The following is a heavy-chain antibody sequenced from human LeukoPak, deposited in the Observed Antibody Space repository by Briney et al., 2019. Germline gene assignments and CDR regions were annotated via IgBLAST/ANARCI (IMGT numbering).Heavy chain of an antibody. J-gene: IGHJ4*02. Sequence: ASVKVSCKASGGTFSSYAISWVRQAPGQGLEWMGGIIPIFGTANYAQKFQGRVTTTTDESTSTAYMELSSLRSEDTAVYYCARDDFSSGYLVYWGQGTLVTVSS. D-gene: IGHD3-22*01. V-gene: IGHV1-69*05. CDR2: IIPIFGTA. CDR1: GGTFSSYA. CDR3: ARDDFSSGYLVY.